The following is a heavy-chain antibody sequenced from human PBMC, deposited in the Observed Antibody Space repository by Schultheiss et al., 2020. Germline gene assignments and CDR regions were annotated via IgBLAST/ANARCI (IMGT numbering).Heavy chain of an antibody. J-gene: IGHJ6*03. CDR3: TRHYYMDV. Sequence: GGSLRLSCAASGFTFSTYAMSWVRQAPGKGLEWVSGISWNSGSIGYADSVKGRFTISRDNAKNSLYLQMNSLRAEDTALYYCTRHYYMDVWGKGTTVTVSS. CDR2: ISWNSGSI. CDR1: GFTFSTYA. V-gene: IGHV3-20*04.